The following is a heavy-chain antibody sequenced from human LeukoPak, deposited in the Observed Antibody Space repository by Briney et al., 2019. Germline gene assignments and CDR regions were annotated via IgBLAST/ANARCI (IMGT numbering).Heavy chain of an antibody. CDR2: INSDGGST. V-gene: IGHV3-74*01. D-gene: IGHD3-3*01. CDR3: ATGSYYDFWSVYYKYYFDN. Sequence: GGSLRLSCAASGFTFSSYWMHWVRQAPGKGLVWVSRINSDGGSTSYADSVKGRFTISRDNAKNTLYLQMNSLRAEDTAVYYCATGSYYDFWSVYYKYYFDNWGQGTLVTVSS. J-gene: IGHJ4*02. CDR1: GFTFSSYW.